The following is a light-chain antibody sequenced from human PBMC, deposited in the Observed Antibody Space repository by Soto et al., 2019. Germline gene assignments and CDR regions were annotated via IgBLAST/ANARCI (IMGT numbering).Light chain of an antibody. CDR3: QVWDSSSDNWV. Sequence: SSELAEPPSLSVAPGQTARITCGGDNVGTKSVHWYHQKPGQAPVLVVYADTARPSGIPERFSGSNSGNTATLTISRVGAGDEADYYCQVWDSSSDNWVFGGGTQLNV. V-gene: IGLV3-21*02. CDR1: NVGTKS. J-gene: IGLJ3*02. CDR2: ADT.